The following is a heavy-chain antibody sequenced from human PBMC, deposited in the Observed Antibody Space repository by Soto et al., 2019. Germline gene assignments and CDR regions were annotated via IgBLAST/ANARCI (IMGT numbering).Heavy chain of an antibody. D-gene: IGHD6-6*01. CDR3: AADRGIAARPDYYYYYGMDV. V-gene: IGHV1-58*01. CDR2: IVVGSGNT. J-gene: IGHJ6*02. Sequence: SVKVSCKASGFTFTSSAVQWVRQARGQRLEWIGWIVVGSGNTNYAQKFQERVTITRDMSTSTAYMELSSLRPEDTAVYYCAADRGIAARPDYYYYYGMDVWGQGTTVTVSS. CDR1: GFTFTSSA.